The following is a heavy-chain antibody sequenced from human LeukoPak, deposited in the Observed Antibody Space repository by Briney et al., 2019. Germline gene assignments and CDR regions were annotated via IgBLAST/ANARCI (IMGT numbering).Heavy chain of an antibody. CDR1: GFTFSSHG. D-gene: IGHD3-22*01. V-gene: IGHV3-23*01. Sequence: GGSRRLSCAASGFTFSSHGISWIRHAPGKGLDWVSAVTGTGGSSYYAVSVKGRVTICVGNSKSTLYLQMNSLSAEDRAVYYCAKEVVTMIVVVTDYFDYWGQGTLVTVSS. J-gene: IGHJ4*02. CDR3: AKEVVTMIVVVTDYFDY. CDR2: VTGTGGSS.